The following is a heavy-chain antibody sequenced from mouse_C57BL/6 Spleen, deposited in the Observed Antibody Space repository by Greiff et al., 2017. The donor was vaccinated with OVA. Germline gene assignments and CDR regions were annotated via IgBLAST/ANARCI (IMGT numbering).Heavy chain of an antibody. J-gene: IGHJ2*01. D-gene: IGHD3-3*01. CDR1: GFTFSSYA. CDR2: ISDGGSYT. CDR3: AREGDVRNYFDY. V-gene: IGHV5-4*01. Sequence: EVKVVESGGGLVKPGGSLKLSCAASGFTFSSYAMSWVRQTPEKRLEWVATISDGGSYTYYPDNVKGRFTISRDNAKNNLYLQMSHLKSEDTAMYYCAREGDVRNYFDYWGQGTTLTVSS.